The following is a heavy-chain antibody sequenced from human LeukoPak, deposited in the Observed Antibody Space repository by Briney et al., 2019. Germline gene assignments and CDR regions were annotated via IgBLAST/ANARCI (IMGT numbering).Heavy chain of an antibody. V-gene: IGHV3-23*01. J-gene: IGHJ4*02. CDR3: ASPWGYYGSGS. D-gene: IGHD3-10*01. Sequence: GGSLRLSCAASGFTFSNYAMNWVRQAPGKGLEWVSTISGSGGSTYYADSVKGRFTISRDNSKNTLYLQMNSLRAEDTAVYYCASPWGYYGSGSWGQGTLVTVSS. CDR2: ISGSGGST. CDR1: GFTFSNYA.